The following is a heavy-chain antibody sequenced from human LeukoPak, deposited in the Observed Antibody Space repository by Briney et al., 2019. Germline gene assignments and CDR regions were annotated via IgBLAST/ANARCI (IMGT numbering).Heavy chain of an antibody. CDR1: GGSINSHY. CDR2: IYYSGTT. CDR3: ARLLDNDSSGHPDTFDM. Sequence: PSETLSLTCTVSGGSINSHYWSWIRQPPGKVLEWSGFIYYSGTTNYNPSLQSRVTMSVDTSKNHFSLKLTSVTAADTAVYSCARLLDNDSSGHPDTFDMWGQGTMVTVSS. D-gene: IGHD3-22*01. J-gene: IGHJ3*02. V-gene: IGHV4-59*11.